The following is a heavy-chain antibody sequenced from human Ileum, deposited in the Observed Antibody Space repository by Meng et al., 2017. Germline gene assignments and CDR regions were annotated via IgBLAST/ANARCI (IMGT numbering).Heavy chain of an antibody. CDR1: GFTFSSYA. CDR2: ISGSGGST. Sequence: GESLKISCAASGFTFSSYAMSWVRQAPGKGLEWVSAISGSGGSTYYADSVKGRFTISRDNSKNTLYLQMNSMRAEDTAVYYCAKDLRITMVRRVIIVGDAFDIWGQGTMVTVSS. CDR3: AKDLRITMVRRVIIVGDAFDI. J-gene: IGHJ3*02. D-gene: IGHD3-10*01. V-gene: IGHV3-23*01.